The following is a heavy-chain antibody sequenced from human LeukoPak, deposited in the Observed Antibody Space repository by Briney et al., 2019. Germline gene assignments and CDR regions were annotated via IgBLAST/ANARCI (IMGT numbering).Heavy chain of an antibody. D-gene: IGHD5-12*01. J-gene: IGHJ4*02. CDR3: ARVGYNDYDLDY. V-gene: IGHV3-7*01. CDR1: SFTFSRYW. CDR2: INEGANAK. Sequence: TGGSLRLSRAASSFTFSRYWMSWVRQAPGKGLEWVANINEGANAKYYVDSVKGRFTISRDNAKNSLYLQMNSLRVEDTAVYYCARVGYNDYDLDYWGQGALVTVSS.